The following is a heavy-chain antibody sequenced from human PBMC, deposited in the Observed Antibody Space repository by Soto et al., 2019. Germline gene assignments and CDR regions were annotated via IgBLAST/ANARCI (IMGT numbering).Heavy chain of an antibody. V-gene: IGHV3-30-3*01. Sequence: PGGSLRLSCAASGFTFSSYAMHWVRQAPGKGLEWVAVISYDGSNKYYADSVKGRFTISRDNSKNTLYLQMNSLRAEDTAVYYCARPAPIVLVPDDMYFDYWGQGTLVTVSS. D-gene: IGHD2-2*01. CDR1: GFTFSSYA. CDR2: ISYDGSNK. CDR3: ARPAPIVLVPDDMYFDY. J-gene: IGHJ4*02.